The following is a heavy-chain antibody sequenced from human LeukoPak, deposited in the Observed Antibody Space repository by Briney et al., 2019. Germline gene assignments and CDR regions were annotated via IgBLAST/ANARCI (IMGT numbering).Heavy chain of an antibody. Sequence: PGGSLRLSCAASGFTFDDYTMHWVRQAPGKGLEWVSLISWDGGSTYYADSVKGRFTISRDNSKNSLYLQMNSLRTEDTALYYCAKAGATGESRAPYDYWCQGTLVTVSS. V-gene: IGHV3-43*01. CDR1: GFTFDDYT. D-gene: IGHD1-26*01. CDR3: AKAGATGESRAPYDY. CDR2: ISWDGGST. J-gene: IGHJ4*02.